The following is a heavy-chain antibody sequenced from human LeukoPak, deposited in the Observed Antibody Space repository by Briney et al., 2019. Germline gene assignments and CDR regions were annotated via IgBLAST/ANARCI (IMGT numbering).Heavy chain of an antibody. CDR1: GFTFTSSA. V-gene: IGHV1-58*02. CDR2: IVVGSGKT. J-gene: IGHJ5*02. Sequence: GTSVKVSCKASGFTFTSSAMQWVRQARGQRLEWMGWIVVGSGKTNYAQKFQERVTITRDMSTSTAYMELSSLRSEDTAVYYCAAEASYCGGDCNIRFDPWGQGTLVTVSS. CDR3: AAEASYCGGDCNIRFDP. D-gene: IGHD2-21*02.